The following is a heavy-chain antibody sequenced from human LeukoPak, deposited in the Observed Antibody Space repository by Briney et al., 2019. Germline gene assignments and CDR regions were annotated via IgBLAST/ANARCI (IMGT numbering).Heavy chain of an antibody. D-gene: IGHD1-26*01. CDR3: ARDVTGGSYFDY. CDR2: IYYSGTT. CDR1: GASISSGGYY. V-gene: IGHV4-31*03. Sequence: SETLSLTCTVSGASISSGGYYWSWIRQYPGKGLEWIGYIYYSGTTYYNPSLKSRITMSVDTSKNQFSLKLISVTAADTAVYYCARDVTGGSYFDYWGQGTLVTVSS. J-gene: IGHJ4*02.